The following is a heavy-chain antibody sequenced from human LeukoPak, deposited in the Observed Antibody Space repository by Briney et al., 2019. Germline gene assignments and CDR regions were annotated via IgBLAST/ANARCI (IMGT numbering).Heavy chain of an antibody. CDR2: ISYDGSNK. V-gene: IGHV3-30*18. Sequence: GGSLRLSCAPSRFTFSSYGMHWVRQAPDKGLEWVAVISYDGSNKSYADSVEGRFTISRDNSKNSLYLKMNSLRAEDTAVYYCAKDVCSSTSCYPDYWGQGTLVTVSS. J-gene: IGHJ4*02. D-gene: IGHD2-2*01. CDR1: RFTFSSYG. CDR3: AKDVCSSTSCYPDY.